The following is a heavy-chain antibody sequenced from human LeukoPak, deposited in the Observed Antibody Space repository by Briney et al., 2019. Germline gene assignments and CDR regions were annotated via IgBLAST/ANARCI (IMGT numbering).Heavy chain of an antibody. CDR1: GFTLRSEW. D-gene: IGHD2-8*01. Sequence: PGGSLRLSCAASGFTLRSEWMSWLRQTPEKGLEWVAVISYDGSKKYYADSVKGRFTISRDNSKNTLYLQMNSLRVEDTAVYYCAKDLGPGTITPFDYWGQGTLVTVSS. J-gene: IGHJ4*02. CDR2: ISYDGSKK. CDR3: AKDLGPGTITPFDY. V-gene: IGHV3-30*18.